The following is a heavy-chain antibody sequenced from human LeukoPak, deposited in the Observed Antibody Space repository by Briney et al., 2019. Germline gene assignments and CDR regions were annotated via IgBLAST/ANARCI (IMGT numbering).Heavy chain of an antibody. CDR1: GFTFSSYG. Sequence: GGSLRLSCAASGFTFSSYGMHWVRQTPGKGLEWVAFIRYDGSNKYYADSVKGRFTISRDNSKNTLYLQMNSLRAEDTAVYYCAKDGGYAYNWFDPWGQGTLVTVSS. CDR2: IRYDGSNK. CDR3: AKDGGYAYNWFDP. J-gene: IGHJ5*02. D-gene: IGHD2-8*01. V-gene: IGHV3-30*02.